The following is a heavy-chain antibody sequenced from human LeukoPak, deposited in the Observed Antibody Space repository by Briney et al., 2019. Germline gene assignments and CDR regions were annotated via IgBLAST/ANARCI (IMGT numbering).Heavy chain of an antibody. J-gene: IGHJ5*02. CDR1: GGTFSSYA. CDR2: IIPILGIA. V-gene: IGHV1-69*04. D-gene: IGHD6-13*01. CDR3: ARVAAGTGLGWFDP. Sequence: SVKVSCKASGGTFSSYAISWVRQAPGQGLEWMGRIIPILGIANYAQKFQGRVTITADKSTSTAYMELSSLRSEDTAVYCCARVAAGTGLGWFDPWGQGTLVTVSS.